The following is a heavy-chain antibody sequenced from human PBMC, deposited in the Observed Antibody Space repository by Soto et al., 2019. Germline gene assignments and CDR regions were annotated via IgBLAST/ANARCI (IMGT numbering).Heavy chain of an antibody. CDR3: AVSVGCGGDCYSGYFDY. CDR1: GGTFSSYT. V-gene: IGHV1-69*02. CDR2: IIPILGIA. Sequence: QVQLVQSGAEVKKPGSSVKVSCKTSGGTFSSYTISWVRQAPGQWLEWMGRIIPILGIANYAQKFQGRVTITADKSTSTAYMELSSLRSEDTAVYYCAVSVGCGGDCYSGYFDYWGQGTLVTVSS. J-gene: IGHJ4*02. D-gene: IGHD2-21*02.